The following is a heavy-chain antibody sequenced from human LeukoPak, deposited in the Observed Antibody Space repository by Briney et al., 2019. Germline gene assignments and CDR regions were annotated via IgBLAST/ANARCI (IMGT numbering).Heavy chain of an antibody. J-gene: IGHJ5*02. V-gene: IGHV3-53*04. D-gene: IGHD1-1*01. CDR3: ARVNAYADNSIDWLDP. Sequence: GGSLRLSCAASGFTVTTNYMTWVRQAPGKGLEWVSIIYSDDNTDYADSVKGRFTISRHNSRNTLYLQMNSLRAEDTAVYYCARVNAYADNSIDWLDPWGRGTLVTVSS. CDR2: IYSDDNT. CDR1: GFTVTTNY.